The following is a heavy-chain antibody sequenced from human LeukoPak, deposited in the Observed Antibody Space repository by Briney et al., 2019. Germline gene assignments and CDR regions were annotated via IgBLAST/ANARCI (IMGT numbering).Heavy chain of an antibody. D-gene: IGHD2-2*01. CDR1: GYTFTSYY. Sequence: ASVKVSCKASGYTFTSYYMHWVRQAPGQGLEWMGGIIPIFGTANYAQKFQGRVTITADESTSTAYMELSSLRSEDTAVYYCARGYCSSPSCYSGYYFDYWGQGTLVTVSS. V-gene: IGHV1-69*13. CDR2: IIPIFGTA. J-gene: IGHJ4*02. CDR3: ARGYCSSPSCYSGYYFDY.